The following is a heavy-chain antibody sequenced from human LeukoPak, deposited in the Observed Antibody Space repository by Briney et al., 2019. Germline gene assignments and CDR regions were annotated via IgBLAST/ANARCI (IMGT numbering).Heavy chain of an antibody. D-gene: IGHD3-22*01. CDR1: GGSISNYQ. Sequence: KPSETLSLTCTVSGGSISNYQWSWIRQPPGKGLEWIGYFYYSGSTNYNPSLMSRVTISVDTSKNQFSLTLTSVTAADTAVYYCARYYYDRSAHYSLFDYWGQGILVTVSS. V-gene: IGHV4-59*01. J-gene: IGHJ4*02. CDR2: FYYSGST. CDR3: ARYYYDRSAHYSLFDY.